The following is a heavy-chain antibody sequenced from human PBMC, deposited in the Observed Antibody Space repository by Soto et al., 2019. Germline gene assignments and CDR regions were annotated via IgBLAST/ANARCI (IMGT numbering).Heavy chain of an antibody. J-gene: IGHJ6*02. D-gene: IGHD6-6*01. Sequence: QVQLVESGGGVVQPGRSLRLSCAASGFTFSSYGMHWVRQAPGKGLEWVAVISYDGSNKYYADSVKGRFIISRDNSKNTLYLQMNSLRAEDTAVYYCAKFWQLVRPYYYYGMDVWGQGTTVTVSS. CDR3: AKFWQLVRPYYYYGMDV. CDR2: ISYDGSNK. CDR1: GFTFSSYG. V-gene: IGHV3-30*18.